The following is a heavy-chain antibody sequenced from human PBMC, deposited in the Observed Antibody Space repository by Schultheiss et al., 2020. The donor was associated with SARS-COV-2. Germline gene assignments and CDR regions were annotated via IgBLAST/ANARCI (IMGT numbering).Heavy chain of an antibody. CDR1: GFTFSSYW. Sequence: GGSLRLSCVVSGFTFSSYWMHWVRQAPGKGLVWVSRISLDGTTTNYADSVKGRFTISRDNAKNTVYLQMNSLRSEDTAVYYCARDLSSGYIPTGYWGRGTLVTVSS. CDR2: ISLDGTTT. J-gene: IGHJ4*02. V-gene: IGHV3-74*01. CDR3: ARDLSSGYIPTGY. D-gene: IGHD3-22*01.